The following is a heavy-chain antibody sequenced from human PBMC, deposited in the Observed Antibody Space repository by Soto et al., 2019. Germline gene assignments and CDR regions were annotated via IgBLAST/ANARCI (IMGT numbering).Heavy chain of an antibody. V-gene: IGHV3-11*01. D-gene: IGHD2-15*01. J-gene: IGHJ4*02. CDR3: ARRADAAVAPHY. Sequence: SVRLSGAASGFTFSSYAMGSICQTPGKGLEWISSISSRGLKSYYADSVKGRFTISGDDARKSVFLQMNSLRGDDTAVYYCARRADAAVAPHYWGQGTLVTVHS. CDR2: ISSRGLKS. CDR1: GFTFSSYA.